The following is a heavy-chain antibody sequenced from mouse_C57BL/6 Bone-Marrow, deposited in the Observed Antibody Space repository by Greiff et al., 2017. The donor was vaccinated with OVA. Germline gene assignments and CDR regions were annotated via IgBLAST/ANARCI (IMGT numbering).Heavy chain of an antibody. V-gene: IGHV1-22*01. D-gene: IGHD4-1*01. CDR2: INPNNGGT. J-gene: IGHJ2*01. Sequence: VKLQQSGPELVQPGASVKMSCKASGYTFTDYNMHWVKQSHGKSLEWIGYINPNNGGTSSNQKFKGKATLTVNKSSSTAYLELRSLTAEDSAVYYCARGNWDGYWGQGTTLTVAS. CDR3: ARGNWDGY. CDR1: GYTFTDYN.